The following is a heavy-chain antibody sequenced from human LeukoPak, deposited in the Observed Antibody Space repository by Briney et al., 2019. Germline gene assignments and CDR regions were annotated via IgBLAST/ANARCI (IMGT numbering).Heavy chain of an antibody. V-gene: IGHV1-8*01. CDR2: MNPNSGNT. D-gene: IGHD2-8*01. CDR1: GYTFTSYD. CDR3: ARGRILYSTPRLFDP. Sequence: ASAKVSCKASGYTFTSYDINWVRQAPGQGLEWMGWMNPNSGNTGYAQKFQGRVTMTRNTSISTAYMELSSLRSEDTAVYYCARGRILYSTPRLFDPWGQGTLVTVSS. J-gene: IGHJ5*02.